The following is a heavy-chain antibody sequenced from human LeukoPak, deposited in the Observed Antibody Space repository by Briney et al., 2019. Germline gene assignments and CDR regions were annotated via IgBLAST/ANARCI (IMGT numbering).Heavy chain of an antibody. D-gene: IGHD3-3*01. V-gene: IGHV1-2*02. CDR3: ARDRYDFWSGPVDY. J-gene: IGHJ4*02. CDR1: GYTFTGNY. Sequence: GASVKVSCKASGYTFTGNYIHWVRQAPGQGPEWMGWINPSSGGPNYAQKFQGRVTMTLDTSISTAYMELSRLTSDDTAVYYCARDRYDFWSGPVDYWGQGTLVTVSS. CDR2: INPSSGGP.